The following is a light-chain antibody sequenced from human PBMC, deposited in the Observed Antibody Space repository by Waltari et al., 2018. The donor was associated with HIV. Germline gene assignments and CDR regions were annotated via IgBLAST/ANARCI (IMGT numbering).Light chain of an antibody. Sequence: DIVMTQSPDSLAVSLGARATVTCTSSRTVLYNRNYLAWCQQKPGQAPKVLIYWASTRAFGVPDRFSGSGSGTDFSLTISRVQADDVAIYYCQQYYTLRSTFGGGTKIEI. CDR2: WAS. V-gene: IGKV4-1*01. J-gene: IGKJ4*01. CDR1: RTVLYNRNY. CDR3: QQYYTLRST.